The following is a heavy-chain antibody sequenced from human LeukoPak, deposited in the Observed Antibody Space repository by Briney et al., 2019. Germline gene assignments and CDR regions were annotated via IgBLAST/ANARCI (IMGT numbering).Heavy chain of an antibody. Sequence: SETLSLTCTVSGDSISSTSSYWGWIRQPPGKGLEWIGSAYYSGTTYKNPSLKSRVTISVDTSKNQFSLKLSSVTAADTAVYYCARRVVVPAAIKGDFDYWGQGTLVTVSS. D-gene: IGHD2-2*02. CDR2: AYYSGTT. CDR3: ARRVVVPAAIKGDFDY. J-gene: IGHJ4*02. CDR1: GDSISSTSSY. V-gene: IGHV4-39*01.